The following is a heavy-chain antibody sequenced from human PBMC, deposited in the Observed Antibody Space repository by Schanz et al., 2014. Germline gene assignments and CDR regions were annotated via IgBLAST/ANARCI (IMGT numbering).Heavy chain of an antibody. Sequence: EVQLLESGGGLVQPGGSLRLSCVASGFTFFGSFAMSWVRQAPGKGLEWVSSLTGSGGGTYYADSVKGRFTISRDNSKNTLYLQMNSLRADDTAVYYCARSRGFDSIFDFWGRGTLVTVSS. CDR3: ARSRGFDSIFDF. CDR1: GFTFFGSFA. D-gene: IGHD5-12*01. CDR2: LTGSGGGT. V-gene: IGHV3-23*01. J-gene: IGHJ4*02.